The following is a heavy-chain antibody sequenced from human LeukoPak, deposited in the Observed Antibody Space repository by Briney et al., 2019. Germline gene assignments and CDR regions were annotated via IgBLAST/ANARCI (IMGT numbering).Heavy chain of an antibody. Sequence: SETLSLTCTVSGGSISSYDWSWIRQPPGKGLEWIGYIYYSGSTNYNPSLKRPVTISVDTSKNQFSLKLSSVPAADTAVYYCARGHSGRYFDWHLAWFDPWGQGTPVTVSS. D-gene: IGHD3-9*01. V-gene: IGHV4-59*01. CDR1: GGSISSYD. J-gene: IGHJ5*02. CDR2: IYYSGST. CDR3: ARGHSGRYFDWHLAWFDP.